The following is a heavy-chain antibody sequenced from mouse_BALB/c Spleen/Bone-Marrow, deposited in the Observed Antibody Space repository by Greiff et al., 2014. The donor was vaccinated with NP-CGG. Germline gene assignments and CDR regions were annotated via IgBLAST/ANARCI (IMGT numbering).Heavy chain of an antibody. CDR3: AEGYDSWFAY. Sequence: EVKLQESGAELVKPGASVKLSCTASGFNIEDTYVHWVKQRPEQGLEWIGRIDPANGNTKYDPKSQGKATVTSDTPSNTAYLHLNSLTSEDTAVYYCAEGYDSWFAYWGQGTLVTVSA. V-gene: IGHV14-3*02. D-gene: IGHD2-2*01. J-gene: IGHJ3*01. CDR1: GFNIEDTY. CDR2: IDPANGNT.